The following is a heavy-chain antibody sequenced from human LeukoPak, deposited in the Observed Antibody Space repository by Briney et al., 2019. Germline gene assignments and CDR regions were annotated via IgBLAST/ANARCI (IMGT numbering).Heavy chain of an antibody. CDR1: GFTFSDYY. CDR2: ISSSSSYT. CDR3: ARDPYYYGSGRYYYGMDV. V-gene: IGHV3-11*06. Sequence: PGGSLRLSCAASGFTFSDYYMSWIRQAPGKGLGWVSYISSSSSYTNYADSVKGRFTISRDNAKNSLYLQMNSLRAEDTAVYYCARDPYYYGSGRYYYGMDVWGKGTTVTVSS. D-gene: IGHD3-10*01. J-gene: IGHJ6*04.